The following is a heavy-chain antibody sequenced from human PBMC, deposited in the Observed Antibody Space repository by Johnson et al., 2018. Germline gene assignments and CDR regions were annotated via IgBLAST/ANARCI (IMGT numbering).Heavy chain of an antibody. D-gene: IGHD3-22*01. CDR1: GFTFSSYA. J-gene: IGHJ1*01. V-gene: IGHV3-23*04. CDR2: ISGSGGST. CDR3: TTVPHYYYDSSGYYPIQH. Sequence: VQLVQSGGGLVQPGGSLRLSCAASGFTFSSYAMSWVRQAPGKGLEWVSAISGSGGSTYYADSVKGRFTISRENSKNPLYLQMNSLKTEETAVYYCTTVPHYYYDSSGYYPIQHWGQGTLVTGSS.